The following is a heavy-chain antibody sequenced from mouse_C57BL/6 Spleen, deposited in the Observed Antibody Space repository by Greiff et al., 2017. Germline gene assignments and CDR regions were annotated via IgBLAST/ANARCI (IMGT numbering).Heavy chain of an antibody. Sequence: QVQLQQSGAELVKPGASVKISCKASGYAFSSYWMNWVKQRPGKGLEWIGQIYPGDGDTNYNGKFKGKATLTADKSSSTAYMQLSSLTSEDSAVYFCARLHYGSSYVGYFDYWGQGTTLTVSS. D-gene: IGHD1-1*01. CDR2: IYPGDGDT. V-gene: IGHV1-80*01. CDR1: GYAFSSYW. J-gene: IGHJ2*01. CDR3: ARLHYGSSYVGYFDY.